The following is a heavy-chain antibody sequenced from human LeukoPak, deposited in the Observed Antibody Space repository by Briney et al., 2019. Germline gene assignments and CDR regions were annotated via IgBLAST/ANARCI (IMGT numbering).Heavy chain of an antibody. CDR3: ATEIISGYDYFDL. CDR2: FDPEDGET. J-gene: IGHJ2*01. V-gene: IGHV1-24*01. CDR1: GYTLTELS. Sequence: ASVKVSCKVCGYTLTELSMHWLRQAPGKGLEWMGGFDPEDGETIYAQKFQGRVTMTEDTSTDTAYMELSSLRSEDTAVYYCATEIISGYDYFDLWGRGTLVTVSS. D-gene: IGHD5-12*01.